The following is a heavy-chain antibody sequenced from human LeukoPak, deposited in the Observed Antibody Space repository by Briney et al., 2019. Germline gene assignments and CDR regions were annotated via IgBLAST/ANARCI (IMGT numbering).Heavy chain of an antibody. D-gene: IGHD3-22*01. J-gene: IGHJ2*01. V-gene: IGHV1-46*01. CDR3: ARKAPHDTSGWYFDL. Sequence: GASVKVSCKASGYTFTTHYIHWVRQAPGQGPEWMGIINPSDGGASYAQKFQGRLTMSRDTSTSTLYMELSSLRSEDTAIYYCARKAPHDTSGWYFDLWGRGTLVTVSS. CDR1: GYTFTTHY. CDR2: INPSDGGA.